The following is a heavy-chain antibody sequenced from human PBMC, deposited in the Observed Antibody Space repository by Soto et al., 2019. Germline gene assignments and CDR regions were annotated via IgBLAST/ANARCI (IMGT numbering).Heavy chain of an antibody. CDR1: GDSFSSYY. Sequence: SETLSLTCTVSGDSFSSYYWSWIRQPPGKGLEWIGYSYYSGSTNDSPSLKSRVAISVDTSKNQFSLKLSSVTAADTAVYYCARPSGSYLYYFDYWGQGTLVTVSS. J-gene: IGHJ4*02. CDR3: ARPSGSYLYYFDY. CDR2: SYYSGST. D-gene: IGHD1-26*01. V-gene: IGHV4-59*08.